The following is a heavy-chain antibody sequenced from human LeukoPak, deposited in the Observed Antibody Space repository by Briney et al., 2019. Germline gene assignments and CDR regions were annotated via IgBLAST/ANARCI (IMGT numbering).Heavy chain of an antibody. CDR1: EYTFTGYY. V-gene: IGHV1-69*13. D-gene: IGHD3-22*01. CDR3: AIYYDSSGPEPTDAFDI. Sequence: SVKVSCKASEYTFTGYYMHWVRQAPGQGLEWMGGIIPIFGTANYAQKFQGRVTITADESTSTAYMELSSLRSEDTAVYYCAIYYDSSGPEPTDAFDIWGQGTMVTVSS. J-gene: IGHJ3*02. CDR2: IIPIFGTA.